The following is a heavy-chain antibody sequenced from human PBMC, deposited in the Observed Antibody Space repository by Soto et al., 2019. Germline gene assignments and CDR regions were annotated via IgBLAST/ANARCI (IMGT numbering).Heavy chain of an antibody. Sequence: EVQLVESGGGLVQPGGSLRLSCAASGFTVSSNYMSWVRQAPGKGLEWVSVIYSGGSTYYADSVKGRFTISRDNSKHTLYLQMNSLRAEDTAVYYCARGLYSGWPDFDYWGQGTLVTVSS. D-gene: IGHD5-12*01. CDR2: IYSGGST. CDR3: ARGLYSGWPDFDY. J-gene: IGHJ4*02. V-gene: IGHV3-66*01. CDR1: GFTVSSNY.